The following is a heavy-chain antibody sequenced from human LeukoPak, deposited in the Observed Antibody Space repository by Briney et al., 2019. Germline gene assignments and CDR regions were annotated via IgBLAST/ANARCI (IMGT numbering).Heavy chain of an antibody. CDR2: MYESGST. CDR3: ARHYGLNYYDSSAYEY. D-gene: IGHD3-22*01. J-gene: IGHJ4*02. CDR1: GGSISGSSFY. V-gene: IGHV4-39*01. Sequence: SETLSLTCTVSGGSISGSSFYWGWIRQPPGKGLEWIGSMYESGSTFYSPSLKSRVTISIDTSKNQFSLKLNSVTAAGTAVYFCARHYGLNYYDSSAYEYWGQGTLVTVSS.